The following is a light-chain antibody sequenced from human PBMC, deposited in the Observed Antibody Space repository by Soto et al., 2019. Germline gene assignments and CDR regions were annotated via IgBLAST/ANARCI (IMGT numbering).Light chain of an antibody. Sequence: QSALTQPPSVSGSPGQSVTISCTGTSSDVGSYNRVSWYQQAPGTAPKLLIYEASNRPSGVPDRFSGSKSGNTASLTISGLQAEDEADYYCSSYTASSTLFGGGTKVTVL. CDR2: EAS. CDR1: SSDVGSYNR. V-gene: IGLV2-18*02. CDR3: SSYTASSTL. J-gene: IGLJ2*01.